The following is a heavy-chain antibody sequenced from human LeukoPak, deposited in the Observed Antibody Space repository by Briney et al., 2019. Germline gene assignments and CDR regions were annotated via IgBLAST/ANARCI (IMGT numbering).Heavy chain of an antibody. CDR2: ISAYNGNT. Sequence: ASVKVPCKASGYTFTSYGISWVRQAPGQGLEWMGWISAYNGNTNYAQKLQGRVTMTTDTSTSTAYMELRSLRSDDTAVYYCARDLPRYCSGGSCYSIGYWGQGTLVTVSS. V-gene: IGHV1-18*01. J-gene: IGHJ4*02. D-gene: IGHD2-15*01. CDR3: ARDLPRYCSGGSCYSIGY. CDR1: GYTFTSYG.